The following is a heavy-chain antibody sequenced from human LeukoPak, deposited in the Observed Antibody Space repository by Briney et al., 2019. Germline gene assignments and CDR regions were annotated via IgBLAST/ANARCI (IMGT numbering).Heavy chain of an antibody. D-gene: IGHD4-17*01. CDR1: GVSISSYY. CDR3: ARDRTLRWFDP. V-gene: IGHV4-59*12. CDR2: IYYSGST. Sequence: SETLSLTCTVSGVSISSYYWSWIRQPPGKGLEWIGSIYYSGSTYYNPSLKSRVTISVDTSKNQFSLKLSSVTAADTAVYYCARDRTLRWFDPWGQGTLVTVSS. J-gene: IGHJ5*02.